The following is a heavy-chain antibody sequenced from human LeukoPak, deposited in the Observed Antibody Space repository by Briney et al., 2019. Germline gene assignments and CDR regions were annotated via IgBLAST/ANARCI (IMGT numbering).Heavy chain of an antibody. CDR1: GGTFSNYA. CDR2: IIPIFGTA. J-gene: IGHJ4*02. D-gene: IGHD3-10*01. CDR3: ARDSEFRGVNLLWY. Sequence: SVKVSCKASGGTFSNYAISWVRQAPGQGLEWMGGIIPIFGTANYAQKFQGRVTITADEATSTAYMELGSLTSEDTAVYYCARDSEFRGVNLLWYWGQGTLVTVSS. V-gene: IGHV1-69*13.